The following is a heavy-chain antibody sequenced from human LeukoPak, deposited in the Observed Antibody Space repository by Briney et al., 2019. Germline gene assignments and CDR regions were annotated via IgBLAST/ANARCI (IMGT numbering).Heavy chain of an antibody. D-gene: IGHD3-10*01. CDR3: AKDRRVRTADLWFGELFTPYFDY. CDR2: IYDGGFT. V-gene: IGHV3-66*01. Sequence: GGSLRLSCAASGFTVTSNYMAWVRQAPGKGLEWVSVIYDGGFTYYADSVKGRFTISRDNSKNTLYLQMNSLRAEDTAVYYCAKDRRVRTADLWFGELFTPYFDYWGQGTLVTVSS. J-gene: IGHJ4*02. CDR1: GFTVTSNY.